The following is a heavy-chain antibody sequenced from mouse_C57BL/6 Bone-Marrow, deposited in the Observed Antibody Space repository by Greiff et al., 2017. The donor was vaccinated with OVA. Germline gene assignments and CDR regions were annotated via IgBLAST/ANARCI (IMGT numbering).Heavy chain of an antibody. CDR1: GFTFSSYA. CDR3: ARDLELQNYYAMDY. Sequence: EVMLVESGGGLVKPGGSLKLSCAASGFTFSSYAMSWVRQTPEKRLEWVATISDGGSYTYYPDNVKGRFTISRDNAKNNLYLQMSHLKSEDTSMYYCARDLELQNYYAMDYWGQVTSVTVSS. J-gene: IGHJ4*01. V-gene: IGHV5-4*01. CDR2: ISDGGSYT. D-gene: IGHD1-1*01.